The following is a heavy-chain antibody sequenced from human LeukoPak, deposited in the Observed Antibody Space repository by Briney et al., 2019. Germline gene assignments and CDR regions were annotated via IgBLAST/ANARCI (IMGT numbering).Heavy chain of an antibody. Sequence: SETLTLTCTVSGGSISSNYWSWIRQPPGKGLEWIGYIYYSGSTNYNPSLKSRVTISVDTSKNQFSLKLSSVTAADTAVYYCARHQYQLLPHNWFDPWGQGTLVTVSS. CDR3: ARHQYQLLPHNWFDP. CDR2: IYYSGST. CDR1: GGSISSNY. V-gene: IGHV4-59*08. J-gene: IGHJ5*02. D-gene: IGHD2-2*01.